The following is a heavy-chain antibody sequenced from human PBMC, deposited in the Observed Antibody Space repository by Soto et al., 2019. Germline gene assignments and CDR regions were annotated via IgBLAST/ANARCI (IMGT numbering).Heavy chain of an antibody. J-gene: IGHJ4*02. Sequence: QVQLVQSGAEMKKPGSSVKVSCQSSGGTFNTYAMNWVRQAPGQGPEWMGDISPMFGAANYAPKFKGRVTFTADESAGTSYMQLSSLTSEETAVFFCAREVQVHTAAVVYWGQGTLVTVS. V-gene: IGHV1-69*19. CDR3: AREVQVHTAAVVY. D-gene: IGHD3-10*01. CDR1: GGTFNTYA. CDR2: ISPMFGAA.